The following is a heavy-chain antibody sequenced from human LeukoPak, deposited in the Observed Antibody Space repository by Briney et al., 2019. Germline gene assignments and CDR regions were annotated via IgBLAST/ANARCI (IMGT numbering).Heavy chain of an antibody. J-gene: IGHJ4*02. V-gene: IGHV4-30-4*01. CDR2: IYYSGST. CDR1: GGSISSGDYY. Sequence: PSETLSLTCTVSGGSISSGDYYWSWIRQPPGKGLEWIGYIYYSGSTYYNPSLKSRVTISVDTSKNQFSLKLSSVTAADTAVYYCAREGTFGVVTNWGQGTLVTVSS. D-gene: IGHD3-3*01. CDR3: AREGTFGVVTN.